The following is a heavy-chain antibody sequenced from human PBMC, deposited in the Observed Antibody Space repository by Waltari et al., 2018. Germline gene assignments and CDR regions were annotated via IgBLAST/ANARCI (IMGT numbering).Heavy chain of an antibody. Sequence: EEQLVESGGGLVKPGGSLRLSCATSGFTFSRFTMNWVRQAPGKGLELVSSIRVSGDDINYEDSARGRFTISRDNAKDSLYLHMDNLTVEDTAIYYCAREPVGSTPPYYIDFWGQGTLVTVSP. CDR1: GFTFSRFT. CDR3: AREPVGSTPPYYIDF. CDR2: IRVSGDDI. D-gene: IGHD1-26*01. J-gene: IGHJ4*02. V-gene: IGHV3-21*01.